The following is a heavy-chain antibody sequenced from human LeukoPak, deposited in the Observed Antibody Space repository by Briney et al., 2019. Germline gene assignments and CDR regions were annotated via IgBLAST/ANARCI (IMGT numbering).Heavy chain of an antibody. CDR3: ARLGDSSSSGIDY. CDR2: IHTSGTT. J-gene: IGHJ4*02. CDR1: GDSITNYY. Sequence: PSETLSLTCTVSGDSITNYYWNWIRQPAGKGLEWIGRIHTSGTTNHNPSLKSRVTMSVDTSMNQFSLKLSSVTAADTAVHYCARLGDSSSSGIDYWGQGTLVTVSS. D-gene: IGHD6-6*01. V-gene: IGHV4-4*07.